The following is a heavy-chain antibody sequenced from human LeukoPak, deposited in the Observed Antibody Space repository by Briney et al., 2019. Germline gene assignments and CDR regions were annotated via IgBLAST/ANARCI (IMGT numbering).Heavy chain of an antibody. Sequence: GGSLRLSCAASGFTFSSYGMHWVRQAPGKGLEWVAFIRYDGSNKYYADSVKGRFTISRDNSKNTLYLQMNSLRAEDTAVYYCARVGYCSSTSCSYMDVWGKGTTVTVSS. J-gene: IGHJ6*03. CDR1: GFTFSSYG. CDR2: IRYDGSNK. V-gene: IGHV3-30*02. D-gene: IGHD2-2*01. CDR3: ARVGYCSSTSCSYMDV.